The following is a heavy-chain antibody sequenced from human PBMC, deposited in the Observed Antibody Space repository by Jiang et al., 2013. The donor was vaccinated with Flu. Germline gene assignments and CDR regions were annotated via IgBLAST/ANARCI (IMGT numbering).Heavy chain of an antibody. V-gene: IGHV4-39*01. Sequence: TLSLTCTVSVAPSAVVVTTGAGSASPRKGLEWIGSIYYSGSTYYNLSLKSRVTISVDTSKNQFSLKLSSVTAADTAVYYCARLVLLWFGELLYPDAFDIWGQGTMVTVSS. CDR2: IYYSGST. CDR3: ARLVLLWFGELLYPDAFDI. CDR1: VAPSAVVVTT. J-gene: IGHJ3*02. D-gene: IGHD3-10*01.